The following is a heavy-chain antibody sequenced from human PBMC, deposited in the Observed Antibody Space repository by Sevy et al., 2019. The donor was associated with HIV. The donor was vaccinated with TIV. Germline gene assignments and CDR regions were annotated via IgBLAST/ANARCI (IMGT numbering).Heavy chain of an antibody. CDR1: GYTFTTRG. CDR3: ARDSGFRGISGDFDY. Sequence: ASVKVSCTASGYTFTTRGLTWVRQAPGQGLEWMGWISAYGDTDYAQQVQGRITMTTDTSTKTAYMELRNLRSDDTAVYYCARDSGFRGISGDFDYWGQGTLVTVSS. J-gene: IGHJ4*02. CDR2: ISAYGDT. D-gene: IGHD3-10*01. V-gene: IGHV1-18*01.